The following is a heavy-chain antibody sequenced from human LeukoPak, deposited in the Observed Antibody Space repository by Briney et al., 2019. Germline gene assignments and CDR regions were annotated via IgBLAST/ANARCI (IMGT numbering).Heavy chain of an antibody. CDR1: GFTFSSSW. Sequence: GGSLRLSCAASGFTFSSSWMHWVRQPPGKGLVWVSRINSDGSSTTYADSVKGRFTISRDNAKNTLYLHMNSLRAEDTAIYYCARALGSVADFWGQGTIVTASS. V-gene: IGHV3-74*01. J-gene: IGHJ4*02. CDR2: INSDGSST. CDR3: ARALGSVADF. D-gene: IGHD6-6*01.